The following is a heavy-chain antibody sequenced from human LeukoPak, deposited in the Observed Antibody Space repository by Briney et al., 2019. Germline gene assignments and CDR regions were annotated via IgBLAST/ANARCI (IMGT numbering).Heavy chain of an antibody. Sequence: ASVKVSCKASGYTFTTYFLHWVRQAPGQGLEWMGMINTSAGSTNYAQNFQGRVTMTRDTSTSTVYMDLNSLRSEDTAVYYCAREAPGGYFDYWAQGTLVTVSS. CDR2: INTSAGST. D-gene: IGHD3-16*01. J-gene: IGHJ4*02. CDR3: AREAPGGYFDY. V-gene: IGHV1-46*01. CDR1: GYTFTTYF.